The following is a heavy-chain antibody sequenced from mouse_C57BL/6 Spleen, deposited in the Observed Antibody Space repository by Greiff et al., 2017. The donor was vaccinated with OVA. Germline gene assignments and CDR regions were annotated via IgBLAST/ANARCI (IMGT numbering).Heavy chain of an antibody. D-gene: IGHD5-1*01. V-gene: IGHV1-39*01. J-gene: IGHJ4*01. CDR3: AREEESLRGYAMDY. CDR2: INPNYGTT. CDR1: GYSFTDYN. Sequence: EVKVVESGPELVKPGASVKISCKASGYSFTDYNMNWVKQSNGKSLEWIGVINPNYGTTSYNQKFKGKATLTVDQSSSTAYMQLNSLTSEDSAVYYCAREEESLRGYAMDYWGQGTSVTVSS.